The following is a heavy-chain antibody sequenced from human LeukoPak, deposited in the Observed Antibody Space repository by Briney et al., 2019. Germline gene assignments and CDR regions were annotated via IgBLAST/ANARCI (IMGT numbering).Heavy chain of an antibody. D-gene: IGHD6-13*01. CDR3: AGHSSSWTNFDY. Sequence: ASVKVSCKASGYTFTSYGISWVRQAPGQGLEWMGWISAYNGNTNYAQKLQGRVTMTTDTSTSTAYMELSRLRSDDTAVYYCAGHSSSWTNFDYWGQGTLVTVSS. V-gene: IGHV1-18*01. CDR1: GYTFTSYG. J-gene: IGHJ4*02. CDR2: ISAYNGNT.